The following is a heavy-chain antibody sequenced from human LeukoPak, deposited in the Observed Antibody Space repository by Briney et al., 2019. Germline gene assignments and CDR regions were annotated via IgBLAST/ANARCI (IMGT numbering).Heavy chain of an antibody. CDR3: AKDRGSCSSTSCYFIDY. D-gene: IGHD2-2*01. Sequence: PGGSLRLSCAASGFTFSSYGMHWVRQAPGEGLEWVAVISYDGSNKYYADSVKGRFTISRDNSKNTLYLQMNSLRAEDTAVYYCAKDRGSCSSTSCYFIDYWGQGTLVTVSS. CDR2: ISYDGSNK. J-gene: IGHJ4*02. V-gene: IGHV3-30*18. CDR1: GFTFSSYG.